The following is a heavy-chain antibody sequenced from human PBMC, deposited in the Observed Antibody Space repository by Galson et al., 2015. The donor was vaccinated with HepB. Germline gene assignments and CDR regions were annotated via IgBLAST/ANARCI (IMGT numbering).Heavy chain of an antibody. CDR3: ARSVTLLWFGEFLDYYYYYGMDV. Sequence: SVKVSCKASGYTFTSYYMHWVRQVTGQGLEWMGWMNPNSGNTGYAQKFQGRVTMTRNTSISTAYMELSSLRSEDTAVYYCARSVTLLWFGEFLDYYYYYGMDVWGQGTTVTVSS. V-gene: IGHV1-8*02. CDR1: GYTFTSYY. CDR2: MNPNSGNT. J-gene: IGHJ6*02. D-gene: IGHD3-10*01.